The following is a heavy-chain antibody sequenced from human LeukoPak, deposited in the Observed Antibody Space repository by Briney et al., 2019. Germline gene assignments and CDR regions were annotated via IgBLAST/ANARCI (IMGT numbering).Heavy chain of an antibody. V-gene: IGHV1-46*01. D-gene: IGHD3-10*01. J-gene: IGHJ6*02. CDR3: AREKVWFGELLSPYYYYYGMDV. Sequence: ASVKVSCKASGYTFTGYYMHWVRQAPGQGLEWMGIINPSGGSTSYAQKFQGRVTMTRDTSTSTVYMELSSLRSEDTAVYYCAREKVWFGELLSPYYYYYGMDVWGQGTTVTVSS. CDR2: INPSGGST. CDR1: GYTFTGYY.